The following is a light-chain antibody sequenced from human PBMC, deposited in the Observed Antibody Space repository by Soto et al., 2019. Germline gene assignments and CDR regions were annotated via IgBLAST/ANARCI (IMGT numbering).Light chain of an antibody. V-gene: IGKV3-20*01. CDR2: GAS. CDR1: QSVSSSY. Sequence: EIVLTQSPGTLSLSPGERATLSCRASQSVSSSYLAWYQQKPGQAPRLLIYGASSRATGIPDRFSGSGSGTDFTLTISRLEPEDIATYYCQQYDNLPLTFGRGTKVEIK. CDR3: QQYDNLPLT. J-gene: IGKJ4*01.